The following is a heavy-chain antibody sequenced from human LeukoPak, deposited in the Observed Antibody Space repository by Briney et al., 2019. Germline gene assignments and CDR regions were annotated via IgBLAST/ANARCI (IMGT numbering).Heavy chain of an antibody. CDR1: GFTFSSHA. J-gene: IGHJ4*02. CDR3: ARVGTGLDY. D-gene: IGHD1-26*01. V-gene: IGHV3-30-3*01. CDR2: ISFDGSNK. Sequence: GRSLRLSCAASGFTFSSHAMYWVRQAPGKGLEWVAVISFDGSNKYYADSVKGRFTISRDNSNNTLYVQMNSLRSEDTAVYCCARVGTGLDYWGQGTLVTVSS.